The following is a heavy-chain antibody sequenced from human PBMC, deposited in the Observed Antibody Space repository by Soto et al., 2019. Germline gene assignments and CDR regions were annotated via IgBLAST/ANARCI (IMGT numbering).Heavy chain of an antibody. D-gene: IGHD6-19*01. CDR3: ARGFPPYSSGWYYFDY. CDR1: GYTFTSYD. CDR2: MNPNSGNT. V-gene: IGHV1-8*01. J-gene: IGHJ4*02. Sequence: ASVKVSCKASGYTFTSYDINWVRQATGQGLEWMGWMNPNSGNTGHAQKFQGRVTMTRNTSISTAYMELSSLRSEDTAVYYCARGFPPYSSGWYYFDYWGQGTLVTVSS.